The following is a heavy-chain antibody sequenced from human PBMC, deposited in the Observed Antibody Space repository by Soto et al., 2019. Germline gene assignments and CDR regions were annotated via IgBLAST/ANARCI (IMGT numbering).Heavy chain of an antibody. D-gene: IGHD2-8*01. CDR1: GYTFTNYD. CDR3: ARGDSTDCSNGVCSFFDNHAMDV. V-gene: IGHV1-2*04. J-gene: IGHJ6*02. Sequence: ASVKVSCKASGYTFTNYDIRWVRQAPGQGLEWLGRINPKCGGTITAQKFQGWVTMTTDTSISTASMELTRLTSDDTAIYYCARGDSTDCSNGVCSFFDNHAMDVWGQGTTVTVSS. CDR2: INPKCGGT.